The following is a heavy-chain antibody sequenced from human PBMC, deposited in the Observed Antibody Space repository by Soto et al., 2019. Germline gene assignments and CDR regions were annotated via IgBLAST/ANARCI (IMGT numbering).Heavy chain of an antibody. J-gene: IGHJ6*03. D-gene: IGHD3-3*01. CDR3: ARDGTLLRFLEWLTGMDV. CDR2: ISAYNGNT. V-gene: IGHV1-18*01. CDR1: GYTFTSYG. Sequence: ASVKVSCKASGYTFTSYGISWVRQAPEQGLEWMGWISAYNGNTNYAQKLQGRVTMTTDTSTSTAYMELRSLRSDDTAVYYCARDGTLLRFLEWLTGMDVWGKGTTVTVSS.